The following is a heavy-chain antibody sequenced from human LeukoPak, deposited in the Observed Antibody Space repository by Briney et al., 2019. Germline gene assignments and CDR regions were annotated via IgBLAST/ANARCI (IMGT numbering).Heavy chain of an antibody. J-gene: IGHJ6*02. D-gene: IGHD2-21*01. Sequence: SETLSLTCTVSGGSVSSGSYYWSWIRQPPGKGLEWIGYIYYSGSTNYNPSLKSRVTISVDTSKNQFSLKLSSVTAADTAVYYCARYSEYYGMDVWGQGTTVTVSS. CDR3: ARYSEYYGMDV. CDR1: GGSVSSGSYY. CDR2: IYYSGST. V-gene: IGHV4-61*01.